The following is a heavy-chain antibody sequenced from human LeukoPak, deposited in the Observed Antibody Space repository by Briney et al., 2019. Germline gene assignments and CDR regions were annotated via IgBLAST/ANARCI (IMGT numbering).Heavy chain of an antibody. V-gene: IGHV3-20*04. CDR1: GFTFDDYG. CDR2: INWNGGST. D-gene: IGHD3-10*01. J-gene: IGHJ4*02. CDR3: ARGGWFGELLFDY. Sequence: GGSLRLSRAASGFTFDDYGMSWVRQAPGKGLEWVSGINWNGGSTGYADSVKGRVTISRDNAKNSLYLQMNSLRAEDTALYYCARGGWFGELLFDYWGQGTLVTVSS.